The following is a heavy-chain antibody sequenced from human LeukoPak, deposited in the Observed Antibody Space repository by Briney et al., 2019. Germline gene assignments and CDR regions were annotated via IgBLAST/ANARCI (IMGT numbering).Heavy chain of an antibody. CDR2: ISGSGGST. J-gene: IGHJ4*02. CDR1: GFTFSSYA. CDR3: ANGWGYSGYDSNPIDY. D-gene: IGHD5-12*01. Sequence: GGSLRLSCAASGFTFSSYAMSWVRQAPGKGLEWVSAISGSGGSTYYADSVKGRFTISRDNSKNTLYLQMNSLRAEDTAVYYCANGWGYSGYDSNPIDYWGQGTLVTVSS. V-gene: IGHV3-23*01.